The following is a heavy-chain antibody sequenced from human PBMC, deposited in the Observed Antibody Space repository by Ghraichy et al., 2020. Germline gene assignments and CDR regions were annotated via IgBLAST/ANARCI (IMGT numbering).Heavy chain of an antibody. CDR2: INPDSGGT. Sequence: ASVKVSCKTSGFTFTGYYIHWVRQAPGQGLEWMGWINPDSGGTNYAQKFQGRVTMTRDTSISTAYMELSSLRSDDTAVYYCARDESVPAATWDYFYYYMDVWGKGTTVTVSS. D-gene: IGHD2-2*01. V-gene: IGHV1-2*02. J-gene: IGHJ6*03. CDR3: ARDESVPAATWDYFYYYMDV. CDR1: GFTFTGYY.